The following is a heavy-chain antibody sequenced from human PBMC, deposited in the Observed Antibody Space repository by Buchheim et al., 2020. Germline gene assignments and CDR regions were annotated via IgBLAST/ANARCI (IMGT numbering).Heavy chain of an antibody. CDR2: ISYDGSNQ. D-gene: IGHD6-19*01. CDR1: GFTFISFS. V-gene: IGHV3-30-3*01. J-gene: IGHJ4*02. Sequence: QVQLVESGGGVVQPGRSLRLSCAASGFTFISFSMHWVRQTPGKGLEWVALISYDGSNQDYADSVKGRFTISRDDSKNTLYQRMNSLRVEDTAVYYCARDMGGWSPTGVLSYWGQGTL. CDR3: ARDMGGWSPTGVLSY.